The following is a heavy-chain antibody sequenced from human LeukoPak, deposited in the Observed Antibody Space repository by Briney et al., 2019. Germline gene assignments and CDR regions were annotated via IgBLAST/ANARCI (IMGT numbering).Heavy chain of an antibody. CDR3: TRRGTATTERFDY. CDR1: GGSISSFY. V-gene: IGHV4-39*01. D-gene: IGHD4-11*01. Sequence: PSETLSLTCTVSGGSISSFYWGWIRQPPGKGLEWIASIYYTGSAYYNPSLKSRVTISVDTSKNQFSLTLSSVTAADTAVYYCTRRGTATTERFDYWGQGTLVTVSS. CDR2: IYYTGSA. J-gene: IGHJ4*02.